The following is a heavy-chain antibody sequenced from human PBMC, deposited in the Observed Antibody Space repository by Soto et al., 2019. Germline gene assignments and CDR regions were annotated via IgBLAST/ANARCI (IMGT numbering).Heavy chain of an antibody. CDR3: AKDPYCSCGSCGGAATAYYYSYGMDV. D-gene: IGHD2-15*01. J-gene: IGHJ6*01. Sequence: QVQLVESGGGVVQPGRSLRFSSAASGFTFISYGMHWVRQAPGKGLEWVAGISYDGSNKYYADSVKGRFSISRDNSKNKLYLHMNSLRAEDTAVYYCAKDPYCSCGSCGGAATAYYYSYGMDVW. CDR2: ISYDGSNK. V-gene: IGHV3-30*18. CDR1: GFTFISYG.